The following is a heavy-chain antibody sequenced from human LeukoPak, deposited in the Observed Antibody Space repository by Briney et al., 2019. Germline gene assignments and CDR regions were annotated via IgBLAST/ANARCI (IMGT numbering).Heavy chain of an antibody. CDR1: GFTVSSNY. CDR2: MHSAGST. D-gene: IGHD2/OR15-2a*01. CDR3: ARAPDHFYYAMDV. V-gene: IGHV3-66*01. Sequence: GGSLRLSCAASGFTVSSNYMSWVRQAPGKGLEWVSIMHSAGSTYHADSVKGRFTISRDNSKNTLYLQMNSLRAEDTAVYYCARAPDHFYYAMDVWGQGTTVTVSS. J-gene: IGHJ6*02.